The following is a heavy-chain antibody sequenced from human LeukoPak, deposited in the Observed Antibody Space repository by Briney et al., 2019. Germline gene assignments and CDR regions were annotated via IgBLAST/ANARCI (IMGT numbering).Heavy chain of an antibody. Sequence: TSDTLSLTCAVSGYSISSSNWWGWIRQPPGKGLEWIGYIYYSGSTYYNPSLKSRVTMSVDTSKNQFSLKLSSVTAADTAVYYCARGFGIVGATSFDYWGQGTLVTVSS. CDR3: ARGFGIVGATSFDY. CDR1: GYSISSSNW. V-gene: IGHV4-28*03. CDR2: IYYSGST. J-gene: IGHJ4*02. D-gene: IGHD1-26*01.